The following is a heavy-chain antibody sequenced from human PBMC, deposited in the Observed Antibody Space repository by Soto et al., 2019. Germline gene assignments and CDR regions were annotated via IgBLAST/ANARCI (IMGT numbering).Heavy chain of an antibody. D-gene: IGHD2-8*01. J-gene: IGHJ4*02. Sequence: QVQLQESGPGLVKPSETLSLTCTVSGGSISTYYWSWIRQPPGKGLEWIGYIYYGGSANYNPSLKSRVTISVDRSKKQFSLKLKSVTAADTAVYYCTRGGHCTDGVCSALDYWGQGTLVTVSS. V-gene: IGHV4-59*08. CDR1: GGSISTYY. CDR3: TRGGHCTDGVCSALDY. CDR2: IYYGGSA.